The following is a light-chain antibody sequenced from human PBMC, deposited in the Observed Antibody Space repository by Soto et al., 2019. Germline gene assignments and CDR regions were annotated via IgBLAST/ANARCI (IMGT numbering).Light chain of an antibody. V-gene: IGKV3-20*01. CDR1: QSVSSGY. J-gene: IGKJ1*01. CDR3: QQHGSSPVT. CDR2: GTS. Sequence: EIVLTQSPGTLSLSPGERATLSCRASQSVSSGYLAWYQQKPGQAPRLLIYGTSSRSTGIPDRFSGSGSGTDFTLTISRLEPEDFAVYYCQQHGSSPVTFGQGTKVEIK.